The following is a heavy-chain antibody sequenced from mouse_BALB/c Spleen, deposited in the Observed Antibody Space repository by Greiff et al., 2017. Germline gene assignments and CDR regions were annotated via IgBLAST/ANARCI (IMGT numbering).Heavy chain of an antibody. J-gene: IGHJ2*01. CDR1: GFNIKDTY. Sequence: VQLQQSGAELVKPGASVKLSCTASGFNIKDTYMHWVKQRPEQGLEWIGRIDPANGHTKSDPQFQGKATITADTSSNTAYLQLSSLTSEDTAVYYCARNGYYEGYFDYWGQGTTLTVSS. V-gene: IGHV14-3*02. CDR2: IDPANGHT. CDR3: ARNGYYEGYFDY. D-gene: IGHD2-3*01.